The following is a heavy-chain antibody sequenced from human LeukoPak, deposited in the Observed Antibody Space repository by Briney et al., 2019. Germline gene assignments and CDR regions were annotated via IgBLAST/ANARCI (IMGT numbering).Heavy chain of an antibody. J-gene: IGHJ5*02. V-gene: IGHV4-59*12. CDR1: GGSISGYY. Sequence: KPSETLSLTCTVSGGSISGYYWSWIRQPPGKGLEWIGFIHDSGNTYYNASLRGRVTMSVDTSKNQFSLRLNSVTAADTAVYYCARESIVGDSGGWFDPWGRGTPVTVSS. CDR3: ARESIVGDSGGWFDP. CDR2: IHDSGNT. D-gene: IGHD1-26*01.